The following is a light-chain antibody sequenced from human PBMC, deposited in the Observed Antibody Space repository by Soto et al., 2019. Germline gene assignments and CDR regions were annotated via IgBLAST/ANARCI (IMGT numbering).Light chain of an antibody. V-gene: IGKV3-15*01. J-gene: IGKJ4*01. Sequence: EIVMTQSPATLSVSPGERATLSCRASQSVSSNLAWYQQKPGQAPRLLIYDESTRATGIPARFSGSGFGTEFTLTISSLQSEDFAVYYCQQYNNWPLTFGGGTKVAIK. CDR2: DES. CDR3: QQYNNWPLT. CDR1: QSVSSN.